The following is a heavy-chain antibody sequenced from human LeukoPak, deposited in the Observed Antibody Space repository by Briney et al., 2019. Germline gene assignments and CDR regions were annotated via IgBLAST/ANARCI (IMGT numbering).Heavy chain of an antibody. V-gene: IGHV3-74*01. CDR2: ISHDGAVT. Sequence: GGSLRLSCAASGFSFSTYVMHWVRQAPGKGLMWVARISHDGAVTSYADSVKGRFTISRDNSKNMLYLQMNSLRVEDTAVYYCAKWQGVGAAGHFDYWGQGSLVIVSS. D-gene: IGHD6-13*01. CDR1: GFSFSTYV. J-gene: IGHJ4*02. CDR3: AKWQGVGAAGHFDY.